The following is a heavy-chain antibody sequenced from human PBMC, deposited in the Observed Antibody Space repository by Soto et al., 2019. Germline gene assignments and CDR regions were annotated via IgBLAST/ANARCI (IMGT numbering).Heavy chain of an antibody. D-gene: IGHD2-2*01. V-gene: IGHV1-8*01. Sequence: QVQLVQSGAEVKKPGASVKVSCKASGYTFTSYDINWVRQATGQGLEWMGWMNPNSGNTGYAQKFQGRVTMTRNTSKSTAYMELSSLRSEDTAVYYCARSSDVYCSSTSCPNWFDPWGQGTLVTVSS. CDR2: MNPNSGNT. J-gene: IGHJ5*02. CDR1: GYTFTSYD. CDR3: ARSSDVYCSSTSCPNWFDP.